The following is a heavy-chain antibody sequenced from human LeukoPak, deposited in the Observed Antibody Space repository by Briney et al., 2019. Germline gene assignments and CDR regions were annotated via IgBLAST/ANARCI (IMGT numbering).Heavy chain of an antibody. CDR3: AKSLFTSAAGSGRASDI. CDR1: GFTFSSYA. CDR2: ISGSGGST. J-gene: IGHJ3*02. Sequence: PGGSLRLSCAASGFTFSSYAMSWVRQAPGKGLEWVSAISGSGGSTYYADSVKGRFTISRGNSKNTLYLQMNSLRAEDTAVYYCAKSLFTSAAGSGRASDIWGQGTMVTVSS. V-gene: IGHV3-23*01. D-gene: IGHD3-10*01.